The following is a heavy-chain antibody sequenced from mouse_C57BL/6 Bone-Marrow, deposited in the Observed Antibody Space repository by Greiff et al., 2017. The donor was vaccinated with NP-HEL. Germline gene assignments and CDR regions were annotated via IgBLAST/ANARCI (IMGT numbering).Heavy chain of an antibody. J-gene: IGHJ2*01. CDR1: GYTFTDSY. V-gene: IGHV1-19*01. D-gene: IGHD1-1*01. Sequence: VQLQQSGPVLVKPGASVKMSCKASGYTFTDSYMNWVKQSHGKSLEWIGVINPYNGGTSYNQKFKGKATLTVDKSSSTAYMELNSLTSEDSAVYYCASTIYGSSPYYFDYWGQGTTLTVSS. CDR3: ASTIYGSSPYYFDY. CDR2: INPYNGGT.